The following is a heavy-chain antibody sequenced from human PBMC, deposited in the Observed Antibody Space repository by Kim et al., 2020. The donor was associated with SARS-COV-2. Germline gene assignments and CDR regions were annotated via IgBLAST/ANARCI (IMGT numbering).Heavy chain of an antibody. CDR1: GYTFTSYG. V-gene: IGHV1-18*04. Sequence: ASVKVSCKASGYTFTSYGISWVRQAPGQGLEWMGWISAYNGNTNYAQKLQGRVTMTTDTSTSTAYMELRSLRSDDTAVYYCARAVLGYCSSTSCINTYGMDVWGQGTTVTVSS. CDR3: ARAVLGYCSSTSCINTYGMDV. CDR2: ISAYNGNT. D-gene: IGHD2-2*01. J-gene: IGHJ6*02.